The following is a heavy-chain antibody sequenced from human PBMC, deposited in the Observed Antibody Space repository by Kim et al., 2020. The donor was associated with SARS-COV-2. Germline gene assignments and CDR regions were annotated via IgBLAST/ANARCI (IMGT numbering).Heavy chain of an antibody. CDR3: ARETSVGYDILTGYGGRSRPFDY. D-gene: IGHD3-9*01. CDR2: IIPIFGTA. CDR1: GGTFSSYA. J-gene: IGHJ4*02. V-gene: IGHV1-69*13. Sequence: SVKVSCKASGGTFSSYAISWVRQAPGQGLEWMGGIIPIFGTANYAQKFQGRVTITADESTSTAYMELSSLRSEDTAVYYCARETSVGYDILTGYGGRSRPFDYWGQGTLVTVSS.